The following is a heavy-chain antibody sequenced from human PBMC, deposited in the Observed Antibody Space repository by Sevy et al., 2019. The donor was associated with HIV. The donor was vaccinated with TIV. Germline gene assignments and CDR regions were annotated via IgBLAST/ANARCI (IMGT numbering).Heavy chain of an antibody. J-gene: IGHJ4*02. CDR1: GGSLSGHF. CDR3: ARGAATVYYDTTGFSPSLDL. D-gene: IGHD3-22*01. Sequence: SETLSLTCTVSGGSLSGHFWSWIRQPPGKGLEWIAYIYDSESPNYNSAIRSRVTISIDTSKNQFSLGLTSVTAADTAVYYCARGAATVYYDTTGFSPSLDLWGQGTLVTVSS. CDR2: IYDSESP. V-gene: IGHV4-59*11.